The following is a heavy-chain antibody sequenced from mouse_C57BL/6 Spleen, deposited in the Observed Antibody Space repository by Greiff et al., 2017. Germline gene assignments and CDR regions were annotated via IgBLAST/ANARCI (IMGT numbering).Heavy chain of an antibody. CDR2: INYDGSST. CDR1: GFTFSDYY. CDR3: ARDGNYYGSSYPFAY. J-gene: IGHJ3*01. V-gene: IGHV5-16*01. D-gene: IGHD1-1*01. Sequence: EVMLVESEGGLVQPGSSMKLSCTASGFTFSDYYMAWVRQVPEKGLEWVANINYDGSSTYYLDSLKSRFIISGDNAKNILYLQMSSLKSEDTATYYCARDGNYYGSSYPFAYWGQGTLVTVSA.